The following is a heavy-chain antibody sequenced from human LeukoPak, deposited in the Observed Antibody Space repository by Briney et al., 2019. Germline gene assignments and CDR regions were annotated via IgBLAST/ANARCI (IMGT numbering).Heavy chain of an antibody. J-gene: IGHJ6*03. CDR2: IYYSGST. CDR1: GGSISSSSYY. Sequence: SETLSLTCTVSGGSISSSSYYWGWIRQPPGKGLEWIGSIYYSGSTYYNPSLKSRVTISVDTSKNQFSLKLSSVTAADTAVYYCASASYSNHVHYYYYYYYMDVWGKGTTVTVSS. D-gene: IGHD4-11*01. V-gene: IGHV4-39*07. CDR3: ASASYSNHVHYYYYYYYMDV.